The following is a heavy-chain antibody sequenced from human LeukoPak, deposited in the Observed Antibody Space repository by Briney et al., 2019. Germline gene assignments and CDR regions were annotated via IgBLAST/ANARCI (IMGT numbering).Heavy chain of an antibody. V-gene: IGHV3-21*01. CDR2: ISSGSSYI. CDR1: GLPYRQQD. Sequence: PGGSLRLFRNASGLPYRQQDIHWARQAPGKGLEWVSSISSGSSYIYYADSVKGRFTISRDNAKNTVFLQMNSLADEDTAVYYCTRGNPARWFDPWGQGALVTVSS. CDR3: TRGNPARWFDP. J-gene: IGHJ5*02.